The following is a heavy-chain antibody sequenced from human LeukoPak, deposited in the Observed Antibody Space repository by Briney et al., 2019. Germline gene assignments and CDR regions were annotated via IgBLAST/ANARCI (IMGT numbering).Heavy chain of an antibody. Sequence: VASVKVSCKASGGTFSSYAISWVRQAPGQGLEWMGGIIPIFGTANYAQKFRGRVTITTDESTSTAYMELSSLRSEDTAVYYCARYEGWNDGAFDIWGQGTMVTVSS. D-gene: IGHD1-1*01. J-gene: IGHJ3*02. CDR2: IIPIFGTA. CDR1: GGTFSSYA. CDR3: ARYEGWNDGAFDI. V-gene: IGHV1-69*05.